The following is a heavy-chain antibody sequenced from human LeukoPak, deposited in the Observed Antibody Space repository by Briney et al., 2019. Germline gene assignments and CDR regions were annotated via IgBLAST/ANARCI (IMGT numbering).Heavy chain of an antibody. J-gene: IGHJ5*02. CDR2: IWYDGSNK. Sequence: GGSLSLSCAASGFTFSSYGMHWVRQAPGKGLEWVAVIWYDGSNKYYADSVKGRFTISRDNSKNTLYLQMNSLRAEDTAVYYCARDWAAAATEDWFDPWGQGTLVTVSS. CDR1: GFTFSSYG. D-gene: IGHD6-13*01. V-gene: IGHV3-33*01. CDR3: ARDWAAAATEDWFDP.